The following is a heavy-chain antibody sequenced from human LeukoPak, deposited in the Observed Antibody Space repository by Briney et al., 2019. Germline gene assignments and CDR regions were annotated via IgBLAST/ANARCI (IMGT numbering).Heavy chain of an antibody. CDR1: GFTFSSYA. Sequence: PGGSLRLSCAASGFTFSSYAMSWVRQAPGKGLEWIGEINHSGSTNYNPSLKSRVTISVDTSKNQFSLKLSSVTAADTAVYYCARGAWATRLGSWGLGTPVIVSS. CDR3: ARGAWATRLGS. D-gene: IGHD2-15*01. J-gene: IGHJ4*02. CDR2: INHSGST. V-gene: IGHV4-34*01.